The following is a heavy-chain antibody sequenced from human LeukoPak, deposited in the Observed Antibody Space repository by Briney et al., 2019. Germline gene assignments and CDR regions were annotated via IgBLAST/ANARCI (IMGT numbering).Heavy chain of an antibody. CDR2: ISYDGSNK. D-gene: IGHD1-26*01. CDR3: ARGWESLY. Sequence: PGGSLRLSCVASGFPFSSYWMTWVRQAPGKGLEWVAVISYDGSNKYYADSVKGRFTISRDNSKNTLYLQINSLRAEDTAVYYCARGWESLYWGQGTLVTVSS. CDR1: GFPFSSYW. V-gene: IGHV3-30-3*01. J-gene: IGHJ4*02.